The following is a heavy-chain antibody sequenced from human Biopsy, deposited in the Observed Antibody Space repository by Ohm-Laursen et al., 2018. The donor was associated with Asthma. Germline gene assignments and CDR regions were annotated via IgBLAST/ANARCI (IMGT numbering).Heavy chain of an antibody. CDR2: PIPVLGTP. V-gene: IGHV1-69*13. CDR3: ARTYYDFLTGQVNDAFAI. CDR1: GYTFTSPG. D-gene: IGHD3-9*01. Sequence: SVTASCKASGYTFTSPGISWVRQAPGQGLEWMGGPIPVLGTPDHAQMFEGRVTIPADESTSTAYMELSSLRSEDTAVYYCARTYYDFLTGQVNDAFAIWGQGTVVTVSS. J-gene: IGHJ3*02.